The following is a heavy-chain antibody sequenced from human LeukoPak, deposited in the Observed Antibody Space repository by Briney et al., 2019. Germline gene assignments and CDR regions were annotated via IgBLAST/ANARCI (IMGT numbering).Heavy chain of an antibody. Sequence: ASVTVSCTASGYTFTSHAMHWVRQAPGQRLEWMGWINAGNGNTKYSQKFQGRVTITRDTSASTAYMELSSLRSEDTAVYYCARSPIVVVPAALDYWGQGTLVTVSS. CDR3: ARSPIVVVPAALDY. CDR1: GYTFTSHA. CDR2: INAGNGNT. J-gene: IGHJ4*02. D-gene: IGHD2-2*01. V-gene: IGHV1-3*01.